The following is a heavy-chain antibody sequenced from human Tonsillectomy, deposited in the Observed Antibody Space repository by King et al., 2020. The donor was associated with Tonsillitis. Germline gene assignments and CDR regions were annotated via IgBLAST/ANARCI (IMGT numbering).Heavy chain of an antibody. V-gene: IGHV3-7*03. Sequence: VQLVESGGGLVQPGGSLRLSCEVSGFTFSSYWMSWVRQAPGKGLEWVANIKQDATERYYVDSVKGRFTISRDNAKNSLYLQMNSLRAEDTAVYYCASNGYGGYDHPDYYFDYGGQGTLVTVSS. D-gene: IGHD5-12*01. CDR1: GFTFSSYW. CDR2: IKQDATER. CDR3: ASNGYGGYDHPDYYFDY. J-gene: IGHJ4*02.